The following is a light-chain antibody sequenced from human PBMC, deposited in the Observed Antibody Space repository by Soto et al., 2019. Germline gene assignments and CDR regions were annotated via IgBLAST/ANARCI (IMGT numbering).Light chain of an antibody. CDR2: GNR. CDR3: QSYDNSLGVCYV. Sequence: VLTQPPSVSGAPGQRVTISCTGSSSNLGAGYDVHWYQLLPGTAPKLLIYGNRNRPSGVPDRFSGSKSGTSASLAITGLQAEDEADYYCQSYDNSLGVCYVFGTGTKVTVL. J-gene: IGLJ1*01. V-gene: IGLV1-40*01. CDR1: SSNLGAGYD.